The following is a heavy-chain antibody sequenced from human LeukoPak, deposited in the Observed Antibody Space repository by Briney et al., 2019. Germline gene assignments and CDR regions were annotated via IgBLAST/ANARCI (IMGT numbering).Heavy chain of an antibody. Sequence: AASVKVSCKASGYNFIIYGITWVRQAPGQGLEWMGWISAYNGNSNYAENLQGRVTMTTDTSTNTAYLELRSLRSDDTAVYYCARDGKGRYDFRENDYWGQGTLVTVSS. CDR1: GYNFIIYG. V-gene: IGHV1-18*01. CDR3: ARDGKGRYDFRENDY. D-gene: IGHD3-3*01. J-gene: IGHJ4*02. CDR2: ISAYNGNS.